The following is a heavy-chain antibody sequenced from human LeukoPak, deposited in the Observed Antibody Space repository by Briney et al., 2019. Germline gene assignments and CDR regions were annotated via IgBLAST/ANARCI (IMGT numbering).Heavy chain of an antibody. CDR3: ASTRSWSNGVNYFDY. V-gene: IGHV4-4*02. Sequence: SETLSLTCAVSGGSISSSNWWSWVHQPPGKGLEWIGEIYHSGSTNYNPSLKSRVTISVDKSKNQFSLKLSSVTAADTAVYYCASTRSWSNGVNYFDYWGQGTLVTVSS. D-gene: IGHD6-13*01. J-gene: IGHJ4*02. CDR1: GGSISSSNW. CDR2: IYHSGST.